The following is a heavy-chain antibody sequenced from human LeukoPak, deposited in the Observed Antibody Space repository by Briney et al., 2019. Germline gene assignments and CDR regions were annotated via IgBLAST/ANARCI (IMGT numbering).Heavy chain of an antibody. CDR3: ARDRGTNVVFDH. V-gene: IGHV1-2*02. J-gene: IGHJ4*02. Sequence: ASVKVSCKTSGHTFTAYYMHWVRRAPGQGPEWMGWINPNSGDTHYARKFHGRVTMTRDTSISTAYMDLSSLTSDDTAIYYRARDRGTNVVFDHWGQGTLVTVSS. CDR1: GHTFTAYY. CDR2: INPNSGDT. D-gene: IGHD1-14*01.